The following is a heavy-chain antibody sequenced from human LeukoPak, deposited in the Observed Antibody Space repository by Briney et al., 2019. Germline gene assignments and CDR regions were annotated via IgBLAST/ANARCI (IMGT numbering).Heavy chain of an antibody. CDR3: VRDGGSYHTASPNSWFDP. Sequence: SEGLSLTCMVSGFSISSAVCWGWIRQPPGKGLEWIGRISNRGSPYSTPSLKSRVTMSADTPNNHFSLSLSSVTAADTAVYYCVRDGGSYHTASPNSWFDPWPQGTLATVSS. CDR2: ISNRGSP. D-gene: IGHD3-16*01. J-gene: IGHJ5*02. V-gene: IGHV4-38-2*02. CDR1: GFSISSAVC.